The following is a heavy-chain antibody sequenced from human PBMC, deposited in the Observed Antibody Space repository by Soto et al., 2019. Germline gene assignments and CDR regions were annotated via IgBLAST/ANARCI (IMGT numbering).Heavy chain of an antibody. CDR3: ARDQARGYFDDFDY. D-gene: IGHD3-9*01. V-gene: IGHV3-20*04. Sequence: PGGSLRLSCAASGFTFDDYGMSWVRQAPGKGLEWVSGINWNGGSTGYADSVKGRFTISRDNAKNSLYLQMNSLRAEDTALYYCARDQARGYFDDFDYWGQGTLVTVSS. CDR1: GFTFDDYG. CDR2: INWNGGST. J-gene: IGHJ4*02.